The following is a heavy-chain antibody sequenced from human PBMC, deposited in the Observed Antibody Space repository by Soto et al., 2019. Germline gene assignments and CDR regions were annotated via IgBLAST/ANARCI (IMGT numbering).Heavy chain of an antibody. Sequence: GESLKISCKGSGYSFTIYWISWVRQMPGKGLEWMGRIDPSDSYTNYSPSFQGHVTISADKSISTAYLQWSSLKASDTAMYYCARLRALGYCSGGSCYGFDPWGQGTLVTVSS. V-gene: IGHV5-10-1*01. CDR2: IDPSDSYT. J-gene: IGHJ5*02. CDR3: ARLRALGYCSGGSCYGFDP. CDR1: GYSFTIYW. D-gene: IGHD2-15*01.